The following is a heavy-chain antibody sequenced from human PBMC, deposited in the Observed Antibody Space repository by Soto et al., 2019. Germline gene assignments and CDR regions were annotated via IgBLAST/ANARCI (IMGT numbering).Heavy chain of an antibody. CDR2: IYWDDGQ. V-gene: IGHV2-5*02. CDR1: GFSFSINGVA. CDR3: AHKRDVSRGFKS. Sequence: QITLKESGPTLVKPTQTLTLTCTFSGFSFSINGVAVGWIRQPPGQALEWLALIYWDDGQRYNPSLKNRLTITKDTSRNQDVHTMTNMDPVDTATYYCAHKRDVSRGFKSWGQGTLVTVSS. J-gene: IGHJ5*01.